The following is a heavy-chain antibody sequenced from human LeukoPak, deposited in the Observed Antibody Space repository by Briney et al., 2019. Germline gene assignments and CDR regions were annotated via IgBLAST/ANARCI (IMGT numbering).Heavy chain of an antibody. V-gene: IGHV1-2*02. D-gene: IGHD3-3*01. CDR1: GYTFTGYY. J-gene: IGHJ4*02. CDR3: ARDGGVDY. CDR2: IYPNSGGT. Sequence: GASVKVSCKASGYTFTGYYMYWVRQAPGQGLEWMGWIYPNSGGTNYAQNFQGRVTMTRDTSISTVYMELSRLRSADTAVYYCARDGGVDYWGQGTLVTVSS.